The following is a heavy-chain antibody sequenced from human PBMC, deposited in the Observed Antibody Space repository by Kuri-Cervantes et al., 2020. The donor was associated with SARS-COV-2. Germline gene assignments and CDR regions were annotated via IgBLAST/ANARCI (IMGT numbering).Heavy chain of an antibody. CDR3: AKASLVGYYYYYMDV. CDR2: ISYDGSNK. Sequence: GGSLRLSCAASGFTFSSYAMHWVRQAPGKGLEWVAVISYDGSNKYYADSVKGRFTISRDNSKNTLYLQMNSLRAEDTAVYYCAKASLVGYYYYYMDVWGKGTTVTVSS. CDR1: GFTFSSYA. J-gene: IGHJ6*03. D-gene: IGHD1-26*01. V-gene: IGHV3-30-3*01.